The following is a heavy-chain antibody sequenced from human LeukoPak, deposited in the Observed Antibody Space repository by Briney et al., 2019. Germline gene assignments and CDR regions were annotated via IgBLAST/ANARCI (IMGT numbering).Heavy chain of an antibody. CDR1: GGSISSYY. V-gene: IGHV4-59*01. CDR3: ARADSYYDFWSGYFSDNWFDP. J-gene: IGHJ5*02. Sequence: SETLSLTCTVSGGSISSYYWSWIRQPPGKGLEWIGYIYYSGSTNYNPSLKSRVTISVDTSKNQFSLKLSSVTAADTAVYYCARADSYYDFWSGYFSDNWFDPWGQGTLVTVSS. CDR2: IYYSGST. D-gene: IGHD3-3*01.